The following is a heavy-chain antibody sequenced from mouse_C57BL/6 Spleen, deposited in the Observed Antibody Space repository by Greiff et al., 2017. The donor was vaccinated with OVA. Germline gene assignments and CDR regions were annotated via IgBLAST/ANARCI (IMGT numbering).Heavy chain of an antibody. J-gene: IGHJ3*01. CDR2: IWSGGST. CDR1: GFSLTSYG. CDR3: ARGVPNDYALSWFAY. Sequence: QVQLQQSGPGLVQPSQSLSITCPVSGFSLTSYGVHWVRQSPGKGLEWLGVIWSGGSTDYNAAFISRLSISKDNSKSQVFFKMNSLQADDTAIYYCARGVPNDYALSWFAYWGQGTLVTVSA. V-gene: IGHV2-2*01. D-gene: IGHD2-4*01.